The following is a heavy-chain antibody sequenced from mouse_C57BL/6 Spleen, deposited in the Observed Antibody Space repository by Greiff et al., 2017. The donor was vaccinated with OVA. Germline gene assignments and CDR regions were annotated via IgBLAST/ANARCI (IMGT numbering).Heavy chain of an antibody. V-gene: IGHV1-64*01. D-gene: IGHD4-1*02. CDR3: ARASTGTWSY. J-gene: IGHJ2*01. CDR1: GYTYTSYW. CDR2: IHPNSGST. Sequence: VQLQQPGAELVKPGASVKLSCKASGYTYTSYWMHWVKQRPGQGLEWIGMIHPNSGSTNYNEKFKSKATLTVDKSSSTAYMQLSSLTSEDSAVYYCARASTGTWSYWGQGTTLTVSS.